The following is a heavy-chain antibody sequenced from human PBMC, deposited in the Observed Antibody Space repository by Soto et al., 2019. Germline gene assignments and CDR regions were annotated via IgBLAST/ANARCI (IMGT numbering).Heavy chain of an antibody. J-gene: IGHJ4*02. CDR1: GFTFSSYS. CDR2: ISSSSSTI. CDR3: ARDRRDYAILTGPMDFDY. D-gene: IGHD3-9*01. Sequence: RLSCAASGFTFSSYSMNWVRQAPGKGLEWVSYISSSSSTIYYADSVKGRFTISRDNAKNSLYLQMNSLRDEDTAVYYCARDRRDYAILTGPMDFDYWGQGTLVTVSS. V-gene: IGHV3-48*02.